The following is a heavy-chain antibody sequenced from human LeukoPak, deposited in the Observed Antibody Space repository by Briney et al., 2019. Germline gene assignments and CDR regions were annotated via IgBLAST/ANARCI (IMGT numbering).Heavy chain of an antibody. CDR2: ISDSGGST. D-gene: IGHD6-19*01. V-gene: IGHV3-23*01. CDR3: AKLISSGEDY. J-gene: IGHJ4*02. CDR1: EFTFSIYA. Sequence: PGGSLRLSCAASEFTFSIYAMSRVRQAPGKGLEWVSAISDSGGSTYYADSVKGRFTISRDNSKNTLYLQMNSLRAEDTAVYYCAKLISSGEDYWGQGTLVTVSS.